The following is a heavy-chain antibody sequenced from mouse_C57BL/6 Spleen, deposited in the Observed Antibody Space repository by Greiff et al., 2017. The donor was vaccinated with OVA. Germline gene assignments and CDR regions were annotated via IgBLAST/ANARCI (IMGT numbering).Heavy chain of an antibody. CDR1: GYTFTSYW. D-gene: IGHD1-1*01. Sequence: QVQLQQPGAELVKPGASVKLSCKASGYTFTSYWMHWVKQRPGQGLEWIGMIHPNSGSTNYNEKFKSKTTLTVDKTSSTDYMQLSSLTSEDSAVYDRARGDYGGSYVFDYWGQGTTLTVSS. J-gene: IGHJ2*01. V-gene: IGHV1-64*01. CDR3: ARGDYGGSYVFDY. CDR2: IHPNSGST.